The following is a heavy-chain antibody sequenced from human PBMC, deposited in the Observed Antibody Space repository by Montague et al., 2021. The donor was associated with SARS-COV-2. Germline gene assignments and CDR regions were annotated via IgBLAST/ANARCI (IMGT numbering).Heavy chain of an antibody. Sequence: SETLSLTCTVSGGSISSSSYYWGWIRQPPGKGLEWIGSIYYSGSTXYKPSLKSRVTISVDASKNQFSLKLSSVAAADTAVYYCARDRWRDSSGYFQAGLDYWGQGTLVTVSS. J-gene: IGHJ4*02. D-gene: IGHD3-22*01. CDR2: IYYSGST. CDR3: ARDRWRDSSGYFQAGLDY. V-gene: IGHV4-39*07. CDR1: GGSISSSSYY.